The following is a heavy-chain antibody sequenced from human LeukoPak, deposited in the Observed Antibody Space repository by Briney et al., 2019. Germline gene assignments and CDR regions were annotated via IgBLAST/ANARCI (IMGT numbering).Heavy chain of an antibody. CDR3: ARDKKYQLLSNPGGY. CDR2: INPNSGGT. CDR1: GYTFTGYY. V-gene: IGHV1-2*02. D-gene: IGHD2-2*01. Sequence: ASVKVSCKASGYTFTGYYMHWVRQAPGQGLEWMGWINPNSGGTNYAQKFQGRVTMTRDTSISTAYMERSRLRSDDTAVYYCARDKKYQLLSNPGGYWGQGTLVTVSS. J-gene: IGHJ4*02.